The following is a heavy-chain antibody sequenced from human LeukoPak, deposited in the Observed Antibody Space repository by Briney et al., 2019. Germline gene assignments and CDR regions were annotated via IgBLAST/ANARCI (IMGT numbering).Heavy chain of an antibody. D-gene: IGHD3-3*01. CDR2: VSGSGGST. CDR3: AKALDWSGYNRFEY. CDR1: GFTFSNYA. V-gene: IGHV3-23*01. J-gene: IGHJ4*02. Sequence: PGGSLRLSCAASGFTFSNYAMSWVRQAPGKGLVWVSAVSGSGGSTYYADSVKGRFTISRDNSENTLYLQMNNLRAEDTAVYYCAKALDWSGYNRFEYWGQGTLVTVSS.